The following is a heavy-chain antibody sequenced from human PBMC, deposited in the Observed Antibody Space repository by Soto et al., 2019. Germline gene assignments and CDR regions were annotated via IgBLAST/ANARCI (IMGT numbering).Heavy chain of an antibody. Sequence: ASVKVSCKSSGFTFTSYAIHWLRQAPGQRPQWMGWINGGSGNTKYSQDFQDRVTFTRDTFATTAYLELSSLRSDDTAVYYCARVPPWGNSAGDYYIQHYDSWGQGTPVTVSS. CDR2: INGGSGNT. V-gene: IGHV1-3*01. D-gene: IGHD3-16*01. J-gene: IGHJ4*02. CDR3: ARVPPWGNSAGDYYIQHYDS. CDR1: GFTFTSYA.